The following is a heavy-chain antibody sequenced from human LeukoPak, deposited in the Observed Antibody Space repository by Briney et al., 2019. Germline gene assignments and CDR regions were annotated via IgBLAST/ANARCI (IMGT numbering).Heavy chain of an antibody. CDR2: IHYSGRT. V-gene: IGHV4-59*08. CDR3: ARLLVTSLVNWFDP. Sequence: PSETLSLTCTVSGGSISGYYWAWMRQPPGKGLEWIGYIHYSGRTNYKPSLNNRVTISIDTSKNQFSLKLSSVTAADTAVYYCARLLVTSLVNWFDPWGQGTLVIVSS. D-gene: IGHD2-21*02. J-gene: IGHJ5*02. CDR1: GGSISGYY.